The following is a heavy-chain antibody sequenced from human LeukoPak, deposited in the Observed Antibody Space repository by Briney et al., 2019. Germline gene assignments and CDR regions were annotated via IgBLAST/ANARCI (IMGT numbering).Heavy chain of an antibody. Sequence: SQTLSLTCAVSGGSISSGGYSWSWIRQPPGTGLEWIGYIYDYSGSTTYNPSPKSRVTISVDMSMNQVSLKLSSVTAVDTAVYYCAKKVAGVGWFDPWGQGTLVTVSS. CDR2: IYDYSGST. D-gene: IGHD7-27*01. V-gene: IGHV4-30-4*07. CDR3: AKKVAGVGWFDP. J-gene: IGHJ5*02. CDR1: GGSISSGGYS.